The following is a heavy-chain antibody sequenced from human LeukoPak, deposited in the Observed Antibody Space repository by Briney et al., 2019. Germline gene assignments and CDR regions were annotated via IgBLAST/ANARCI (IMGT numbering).Heavy chain of an antibody. J-gene: IGHJ4*02. V-gene: IGHV4-34*01. Sequence: SETLSLTCAVYGGSFSGYYWSWIRQPPGKGLEWIGEINHSGSTNYNPSLKSRVTISVDTSKNQFSLKLSSVTAADTAVYYCARVNYEGIVVVPAAIDYWVQGTLVTVSS. D-gene: IGHD2-2*01. CDR3: ARVNYEGIVVVPAAIDY. CDR1: GGSFSGYY. CDR2: INHSGST.